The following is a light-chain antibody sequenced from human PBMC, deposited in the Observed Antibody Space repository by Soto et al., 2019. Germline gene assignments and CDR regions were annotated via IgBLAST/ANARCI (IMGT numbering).Light chain of an antibody. CDR3: MQGTNWRT. CDR1: QSLVYSDGNTY. J-gene: IGKJ1*01. Sequence: DVVMPQSPLSLPVTMGPASSTSRWSSQSLVYSDGNTYLFWFTPRPGQSPRRLIYKVSNRDSGVPDRFRGSGSGTDFTLEVSRVESEEVGVYDCMQGTNWRTFGQGTKVDIK. V-gene: IGKV2-30*01. CDR2: KVS.